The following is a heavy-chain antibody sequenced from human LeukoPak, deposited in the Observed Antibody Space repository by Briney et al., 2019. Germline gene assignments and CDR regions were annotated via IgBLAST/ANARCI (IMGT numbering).Heavy chain of an antibody. J-gene: IGHJ5*02. V-gene: IGHV1-2*02. CDR2: INPNSGGT. CDR3: AREVESEIPSQNWFDP. D-gene: IGHD5-24*01. Sequence: ASVKVSCKASGYTFTGYYMHWVRQAPGQGLEWMGWINPNSGGTNYAQKFQGRVTMTRDTSISTAYMELSRLRSDDTVVYYCAREVESEIPSQNWFDPWGQGTLVTVSS. CDR1: GYTFTGYY.